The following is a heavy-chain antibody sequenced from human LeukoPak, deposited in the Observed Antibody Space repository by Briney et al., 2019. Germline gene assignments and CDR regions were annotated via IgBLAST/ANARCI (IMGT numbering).Heavy chain of an antibody. J-gene: IGHJ4*02. Sequence: ASVKVSCKASGYTFTSYGISWVRQAPGQGLEWVGWISAYNGNTNYAQKLQGRVTMTTDTSTSTAYMELRSLRTDDSAVYYCARGRYCSGGSCYFLDYWGQGTLVTVSS. CDR3: ARGRYCSGGSCYFLDY. D-gene: IGHD2-15*01. V-gene: IGHV1-18*04. CDR1: GYTFTSYG. CDR2: ISAYNGNT.